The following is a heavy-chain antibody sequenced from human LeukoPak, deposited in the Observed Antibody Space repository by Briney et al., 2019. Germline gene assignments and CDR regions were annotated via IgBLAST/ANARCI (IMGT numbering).Heavy chain of an antibody. CDR3: ASFRSGSYPRLDY. V-gene: IGHV3-21*01. Sequence: GGSLRLSCAASGFTFSSYSMNWVRQAPGKGLEWVSSISSSSSYIYYADSVKGRFTISRDNAKNSLYLQMNSLRAEDTAVYYCASFRSGSYPRLDYWGQETLVTVSS. J-gene: IGHJ4*02. CDR1: GFTFSSYS. CDR2: ISSSSSYI. D-gene: IGHD3-10*01.